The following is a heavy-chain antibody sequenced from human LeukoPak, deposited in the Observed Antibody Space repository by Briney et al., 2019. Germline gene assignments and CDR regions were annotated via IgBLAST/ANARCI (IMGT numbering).Heavy chain of an antibody. CDR2: ISGSGGST. J-gene: IGHJ6*02. CDR1: GFTFSSYA. D-gene: IGHD3-10*01. Sequence: GGSLRLSCAASGFTFSSYAMSWVRQAPGKGLEWVSAISGSGGSTYYADSVKGRFTNSRDNSKNTLYLQMNSLRAEDTAVYYCAKGDRDKIWFCLDVWGQGTTVTVSS. V-gene: IGHV3-23*01. CDR3: AKGDRDKIWFCLDV.